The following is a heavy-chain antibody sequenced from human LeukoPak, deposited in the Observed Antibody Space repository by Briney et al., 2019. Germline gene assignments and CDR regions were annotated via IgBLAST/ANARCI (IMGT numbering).Heavy chain of an antibody. D-gene: IGHD3-16*01. CDR2: IYSGGST. J-gene: IGHJ3*02. CDR3: ARISPDYAFDI. V-gene: IGHV3-53*01. CDR1: GFTVSSNY. Sequence: PRGSLRLSCAASGFTVSSNYMSWVRQAPGKGLEWVSVIYSGGSTYYADSVKGRFTISRDNSKNTLYLQMNSLRAEDTAVYYCARISPDYAFDIWGQGTMVTVSS.